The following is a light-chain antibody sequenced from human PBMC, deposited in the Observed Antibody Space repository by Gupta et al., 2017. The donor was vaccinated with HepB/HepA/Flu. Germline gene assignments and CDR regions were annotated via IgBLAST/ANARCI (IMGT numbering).Light chain of an antibody. CDR3: QVGDGDSDHYV. J-gene: IGLJ1*01. CDR2: DDR. CDR1: NIGSKS. V-gene: IGLV3-21*03. Sequence: SYVLTQPPSVPVAPGKTATITCGETNIGSKSVHWYQQKPGQAPVLVVYDDRDRPSGNPERFSGSNSATTATLTIIWVEAGDEADYYCQVGDGDSDHYVFGTGTKVTVL.